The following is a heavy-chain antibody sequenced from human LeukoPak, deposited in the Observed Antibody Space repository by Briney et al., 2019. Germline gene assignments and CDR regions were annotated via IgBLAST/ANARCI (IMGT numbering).Heavy chain of an antibody. Sequence: SETLSLTCTVSGGSISRYYWSWIRQPAGQGPEWIGRIYTSGSTNYNRSLKSRVTMSVDTSKNQFSLKLSSVTAADTAVYCCARQLLADTGYFDYCGQGTLVTVSS. CDR3: ARQLLADTGYFDY. D-gene: IGHD6-6*01. CDR2: IYTSGST. CDR1: GGSISRYY. J-gene: IGHJ4*02. V-gene: IGHV4-4*07.